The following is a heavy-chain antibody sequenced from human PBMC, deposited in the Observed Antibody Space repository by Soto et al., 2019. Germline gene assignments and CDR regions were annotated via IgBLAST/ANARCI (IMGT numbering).Heavy chain of an antibody. J-gene: IGHJ4*02. D-gene: IGHD1-26*01. Sequence: QMQLVQSGPEVKKPGTSVKVSCKASGFTFTSSAVQWVRQARGQRLEWIGWIVVGSGNTNYAQKFQERVTITRDMSTSTAYMELSSLRSEDTAVYYCARPLKRESGSYYSYWGQGTLVTVSS. CDR3: ARPLKRESGSYYSY. V-gene: IGHV1-58*01. CDR1: GFTFTSSA. CDR2: IVVGSGNT.